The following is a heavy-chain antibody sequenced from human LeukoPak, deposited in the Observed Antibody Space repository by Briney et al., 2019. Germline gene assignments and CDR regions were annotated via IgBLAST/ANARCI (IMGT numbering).Heavy chain of an antibody. D-gene: IGHD1-26*01. CDR2: INHSGST. Sequence: PSETLSLTCAVYGGPFSGYYWSWIRQPPGKGLEWIGEINHSGSTNYNPSLKSRVTISVDTSKNQFSLKLSSVTAADTAVYYCARGPLGWELLRSYYYGMDVWGQGTTVTVSS. V-gene: IGHV4-34*01. CDR1: GGPFSGYY. J-gene: IGHJ6*02. CDR3: ARGPLGWELLRSYYYGMDV.